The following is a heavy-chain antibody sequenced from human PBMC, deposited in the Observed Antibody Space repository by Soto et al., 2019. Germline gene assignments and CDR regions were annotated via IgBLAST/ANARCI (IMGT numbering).Heavy chain of an antibody. CDR2: IYHSGST. J-gene: IGHJ5*02. CDR1: GYSISSGYY. Sequence: SETLSLTCAVSGYSISSGYYWGWIRQPPGKGLEWIGSIYHSGSTYYNPSLKSRVTISVDTSKNQFSLKLSSVTAADTAVYYCARDTSGYYYNWFDPWGRGTLVTVSS. D-gene: IGHD3-22*01. V-gene: IGHV4-38-2*02. CDR3: ARDTSGYYYNWFDP.